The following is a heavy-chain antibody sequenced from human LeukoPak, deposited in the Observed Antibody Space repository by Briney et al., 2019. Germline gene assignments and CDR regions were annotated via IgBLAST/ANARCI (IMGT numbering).Heavy chain of an antibody. J-gene: IGHJ6*03. CDR1: LYTFTSYA. CDR2: INTTTRNP. Sequence: GAPVRVSSTASLYTFTSYAMTSVRQAPGHKREWWGWINTTTRNPTPAQSLTGRFAFSLDTSVSTAYLQISSLKAEDTAVYYCARALDCSGGSCYGVYYMDVWGKGTTITISS. D-gene: IGHD2-15*01. V-gene: IGHV7-4-1*02. CDR3: ARALDCSGGSCYGVYYMDV.